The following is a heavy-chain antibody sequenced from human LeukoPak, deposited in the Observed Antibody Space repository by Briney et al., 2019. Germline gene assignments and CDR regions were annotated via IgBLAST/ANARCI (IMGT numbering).Heavy chain of an antibody. J-gene: IGHJ4*02. CDR3: ASSEMATINPLDY. D-gene: IGHD5-24*01. Sequence: GASVKVSCKASGYTFTGYYMHWVRQAPGQGLEWMGRINPNNGGTNYAQKFQGRVAMIRDTSISTAYMELSRLRSDDTAVYYCASSEMATINPLDYWGQGTLVTVSS. CDR2: INPNNGGT. CDR1: GYTFTGYY. V-gene: IGHV1-2*06.